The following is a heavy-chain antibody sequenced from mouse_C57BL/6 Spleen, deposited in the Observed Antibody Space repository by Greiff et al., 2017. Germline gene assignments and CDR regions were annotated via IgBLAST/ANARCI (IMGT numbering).Heavy chain of an antibody. J-gene: IGHJ1*03. CDR3: ARHDKFDYGYFDV. V-gene: IGHV5-2*01. CDR2: INSDGGST. Sequence: EVMLVESGGGLVQPGESLKLSCESNEYEFPSHDMSWVRKTPEKRLELVAAINSDGGSTSYPDTMERRFIISRDNTKKTLYLQMSRLMSEDTALYYCARHDKFDYGYFDVWGTGTTVTVSS. CDR1: EYEFPSHD.